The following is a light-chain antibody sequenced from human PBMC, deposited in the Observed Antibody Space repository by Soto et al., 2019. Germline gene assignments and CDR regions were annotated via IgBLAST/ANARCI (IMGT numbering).Light chain of an antibody. J-gene: IGLJ1*01. CDR2: EVS. V-gene: IGLV2-14*01. CDR3: SSYTTSRTLV. CDR1: SSDVGAYNY. Sequence: QSALTQPASVSASPGQSITISCTGTSSDVGAYNYVSWYQQYSGKGPKLMIFEVSNRPSGVSDRFSGSKSGHTASLTISGLQAEDEADYYCSSYTTSRTLVFGTGTKVTVL.